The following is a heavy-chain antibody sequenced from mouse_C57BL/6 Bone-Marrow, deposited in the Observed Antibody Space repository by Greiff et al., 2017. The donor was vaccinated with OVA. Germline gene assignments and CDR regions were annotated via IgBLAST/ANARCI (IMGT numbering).Heavy chain of an antibody. CDR2: IDTSDSST. V-gene: IGHV1-59*01. D-gene: IGHD2-14*01. J-gene: IGHJ1*03. Sequence: QVQLQQPGAELVRPGPSVTLSCKASGYTFTSYWMHWVKQRPGQGLEWIGVIDTSDSSTNYNQKFKGKATLTVDTSSSTAYMQLHSLTTKDTAVDYDARVRRCGLYGYVDVWGTGTTVTVSS. CDR3: ARVRRCGLYGYVDV. CDR1: GYTFTSYW.